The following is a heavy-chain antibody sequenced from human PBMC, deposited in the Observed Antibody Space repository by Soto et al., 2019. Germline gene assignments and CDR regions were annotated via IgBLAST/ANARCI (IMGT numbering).Heavy chain of an antibody. D-gene: IGHD3-16*01. V-gene: IGHV4-59*01. CDR2: IYYSGST. CDR3: ARVTFGGVTSFDY. Sequence: PSETLSLTCTVSGGSISSYYWSWVRQPPGKGLEWIGYIYYSGSTNYNPSLKSRVTISVDTSKNQFSLKLSSVTAADTAVYYCARVTFGGVTSFDYWGQGTLVTVSS. J-gene: IGHJ4*02. CDR1: GGSISSYY.